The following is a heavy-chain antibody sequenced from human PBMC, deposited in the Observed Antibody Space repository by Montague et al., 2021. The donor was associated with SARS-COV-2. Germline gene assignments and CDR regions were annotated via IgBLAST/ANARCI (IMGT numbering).Heavy chain of an antibody. J-gene: IGHJ3*01. Sequence: SLRLSCAASGFALNNYGIHWVRQAPGKGLEWVAVISYEGSKKSFADSVMGRFVISRDDPQRTVYLQMNSLRVEDTAVYYCAKASQVFWLEQFVRDAFDLWGQGTTGRVSS. CDR2: ISYEGSKK. V-gene: IGHV3-30*18. CDR3: AKASQVFWLEQFVRDAFDL. CDR1: GFALNNYG. D-gene: IGHD6-6*01.